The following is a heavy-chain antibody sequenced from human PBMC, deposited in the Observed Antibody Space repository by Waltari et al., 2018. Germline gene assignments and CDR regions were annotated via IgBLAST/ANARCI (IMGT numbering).Heavy chain of an antibody. Sequence: QVQLQESGPGLVKPSETLSLTCTVSGGSISSYSWSWIRQPPGKGLEWIGYIYYSGSTNYNPSLKSRVTISVDTSKNQFSLKLSSVTAADTAVYYCARVWCSSTSCYLGYFDYWGQGTLVTVSS. CDR3: ARVWCSSTSCYLGYFDY. CDR2: IYYSGST. J-gene: IGHJ4*02. D-gene: IGHD2-2*01. CDR1: GGSISSYS. V-gene: IGHV4-59*01.